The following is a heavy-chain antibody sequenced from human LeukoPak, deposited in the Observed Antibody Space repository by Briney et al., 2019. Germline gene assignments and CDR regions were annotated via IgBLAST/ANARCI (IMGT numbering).Heavy chain of an antibody. V-gene: IGHV4-59*01. Sequence: SETLSLTCTVSGGSISSYYWSWIRQPPGKGLEWIGYIYYSGSTNYNPSLKSRVTISVDTSKNQFSLKLYSVTAADTAVYYCARDFVVVPAFSSYMDVWGKGTTVTISS. D-gene: IGHD2-2*01. CDR2: IYYSGST. CDR3: ARDFVVVPAFSSYMDV. CDR1: GGSISSYY. J-gene: IGHJ6*03.